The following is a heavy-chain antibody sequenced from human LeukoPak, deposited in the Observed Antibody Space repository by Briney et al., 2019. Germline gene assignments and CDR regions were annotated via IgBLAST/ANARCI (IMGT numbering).Heavy chain of an antibody. Sequence: ASVKVSCKASGYTFTSYGISWVRQAPGQGLEWMGWISAYNGNTNYAQKLQGRVTMTTDTSTSTAHMELRSLRSDDTAVYYCARAYLDYSSRWYEDYWGQGTLVTVSS. CDR1: GYTFTSYG. D-gene: IGHD6-13*01. J-gene: IGHJ4*02. CDR2: ISAYNGNT. CDR3: ARAYLDYSSRWYEDY. V-gene: IGHV1-18*01.